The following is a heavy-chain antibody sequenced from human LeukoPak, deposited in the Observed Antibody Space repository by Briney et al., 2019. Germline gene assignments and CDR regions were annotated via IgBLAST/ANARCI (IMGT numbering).Heavy chain of an antibody. J-gene: IGHJ3*02. V-gene: IGHV3-23*01. CDR2: ISGSGGST. CDR1: GFTFSSYA. CDR3: ARDRGAGVGAFDI. D-gene: IGHD3-10*01. Sequence: RGSLRLSCAASGFTFSSYAMNWVRQAPGKGLQWVSAISGSGGSTYYADSVKGRFTISRDNSKNTLYLQMNSLRAEDTAVYYCARDRGAGVGAFDIWGQGSTVTVSS.